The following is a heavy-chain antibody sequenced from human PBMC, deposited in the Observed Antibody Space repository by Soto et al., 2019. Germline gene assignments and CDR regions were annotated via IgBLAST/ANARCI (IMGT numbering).Heavy chain of an antibody. Sequence: PGESLKISCKGSGYSFTKYWIGWVRQMPGKGLEWMAIIYPDESDTRYSPSFQGQVTISADKSISTAYLQWSSLKASDTAMYYCARQEIGRATKTHWGQGTLVTSPQ. CDR2: IYPDESDT. CDR3: ARQEIGRATKTH. D-gene: IGHD3-22*01. CDR1: GYSFTKYW. V-gene: IGHV5-51*01. J-gene: IGHJ4*02.